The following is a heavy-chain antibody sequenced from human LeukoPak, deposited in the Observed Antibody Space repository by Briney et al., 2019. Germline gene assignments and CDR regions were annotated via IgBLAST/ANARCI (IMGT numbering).Heavy chain of an antibody. Sequence: PGGSVRLACAASGFSLSTYWMHWVRQAPGKGLVWVSRINNDGSITNYADSVKGRFTISRDNAKNTVHLQINSLRAEDTSVYYCARDRVLWWKPVRDFDLWGRDTLVPVSS. J-gene: IGHJ2*01. CDR3: ARDRVLWWKPVRDFDL. V-gene: IGHV3-74*01. CDR2: INNDGSIT. D-gene: IGHD2-21*01. CDR1: GFSLSTYW.